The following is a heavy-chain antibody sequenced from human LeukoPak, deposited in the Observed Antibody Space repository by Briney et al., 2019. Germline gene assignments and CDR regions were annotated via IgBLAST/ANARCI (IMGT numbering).Heavy chain of an antibody. CDR2: ISSSSSYI. V-gene: IGHV3-21*01. J-gene: IGHJ6*02. CDR3: ARGLDYDFWSGYSTYYYYYGMDV. Sequence: GGSLRLSCAASGFTFSSYSMNWVRQAPGKGLEWVSSISSSSSYIYYVDSVKGRFTISRDNAKNSLYLQMSSLRAEDTAVYYCARGLDYDFWSGYSTYYYYYGMDVWGQGTTVTVSS. CDR1: GFTFSSYS. D-gene: IGHD3-3*01.